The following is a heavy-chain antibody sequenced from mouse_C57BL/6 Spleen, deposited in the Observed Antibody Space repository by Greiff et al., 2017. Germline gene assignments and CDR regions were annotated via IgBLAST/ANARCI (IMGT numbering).Heavy chain of an antibody. D-gene: IGHD1-1*01. CDR3: ARVDYGNYFDY. CDR1: GFTFSSYA. Sequence: EVKVVESGGGLVKPGGSLKLSCAASGFTFSSYAMSWVRQTPEKRLEWVATISDGGSYTYYPDNVKGRFTISRDNAKNHLYLQMSHLKSEDTAMYYCARVDYGNYFDYWGQGTTLTVSS. J-gene: IGHJ2*01. V-gene: IGHV5-4*03. CDR2: ISDGGSYT.